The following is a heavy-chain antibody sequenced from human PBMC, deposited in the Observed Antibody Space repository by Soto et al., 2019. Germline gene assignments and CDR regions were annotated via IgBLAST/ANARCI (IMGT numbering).Heavy chain of an antibody. J-gene: IGHJ4*02. Sequence: SETLSLTCTVSAGSINSGGYYWSWIRQLPGKGLEWIGYIYFSGSTSYNPSLKSRLTISVDSSKNQFSLKMTSVTAADTAVYYCARAPGGTVISYYFEYWGRGTLVTVSS. V-gene: IGHV4-31*03. D-gene: IGHD4-17*01. CDR3: ARAPGGTVISYYFEY. CDR1: AGSINSGGYY. CDR2: IYFSGST.